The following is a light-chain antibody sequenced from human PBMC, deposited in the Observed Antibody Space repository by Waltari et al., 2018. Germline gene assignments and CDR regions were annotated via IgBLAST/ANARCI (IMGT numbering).Light chain of an antibody. CDR2: GAS. V-gene: IGKV1-17*01. Sequence: DIQMTHSPSSLSASVVDTVTINCQARHGIGHNLNWYQQKPGKAPKLLIFGASSLQSGIPSRFSGSGSGTEFTLTISSLQPEDFATYYCQQDYSYPRTFGQGTKVEIK. CDR1: HGIGHN. CDR3: QQDYSYPRT. J-gene: IGKJ1*01.